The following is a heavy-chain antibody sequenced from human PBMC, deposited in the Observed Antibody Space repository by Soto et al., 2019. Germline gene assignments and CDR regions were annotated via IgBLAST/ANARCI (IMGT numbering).Heavy chain of an antibody. D-gene: IGHD6-25*01. Sequence: GGSLRLSCATSGFIFNTYCMHWVRQAPCKGLEWVAVIWPDGINRYYADSVSGQFTISRDNSKNTLFLQMNSLSAEDTAVYYCARAARYYYGMDVWGQRTTVAVSS. V-gene: IGHV3-33*01. J-gene: IGHJ6*02. CDR3: ARAARYYYGMDV. CDR1: GFIFNTYC. CDR2: IWPDGINR.